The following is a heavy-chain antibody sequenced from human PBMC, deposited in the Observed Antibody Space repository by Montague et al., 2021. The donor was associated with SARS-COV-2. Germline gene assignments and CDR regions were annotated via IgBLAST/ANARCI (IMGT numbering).Heavy chain of an antibody. Sequence: SETLSLTCTVSGGSTSSYYWSWIRQPLGKGLEWIGCIYYSGSTNYNPSLKSRVTISVDTSKTQFSLKLNSATAADTAAYYCGRGISSWWAVGYWGQGILVTVSS. D-gene: IGHD6-13*01. V-gene: IGHV4-59*08. CDR2: IYYSGST. J-gene: IGHJ4*02. CDR1: GGSTSSYY. CDR3: GRGISSWWAVGY.